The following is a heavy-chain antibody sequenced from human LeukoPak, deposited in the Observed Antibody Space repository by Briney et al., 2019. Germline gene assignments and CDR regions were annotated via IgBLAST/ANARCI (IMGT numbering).Heavy chain of an antibody. Sequence: GGSLRLSCAASGFTFTMFSMNWLRQAPGKGLEWIAFIRGRNDTTYYADSVQGRFTISRDNAEDSVYLQMNSLRVEDTAVYYCARTYDFGIGPPGDAFDNWGQGTLVTVFS. CDR1: GFTFTMFS. CDR2: IRGRNDTT. J-gene: IGHJ3*02. CDR3: ARTYDFGIGPPGDAFDN. V-gene: IGHV3-48*01. D-gene: IGHD3-3*01.